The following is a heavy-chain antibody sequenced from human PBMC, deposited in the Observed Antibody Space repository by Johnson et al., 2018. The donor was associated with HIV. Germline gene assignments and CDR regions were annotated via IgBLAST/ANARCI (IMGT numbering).Heavy chain of an antibody. V-gene: IGHV3-7*01. Sequence: VQLVESGGGVVQPGGSLRLSCVASGFTFSSYGMHWVRQAPGQGLEWVANIKEDGSEKYYVDSVRGRFTISRDNAMNSVYLQMNSLRAEDTGVYYCSSGDVFNIWGQGTMVTVSS. CDR1: GFTFSSYG. CDR2: IKEDGSEK. J-gene: IGHJ3*02. CDR3: SSGDVFNI. D-gene: IGHD6-19*01.